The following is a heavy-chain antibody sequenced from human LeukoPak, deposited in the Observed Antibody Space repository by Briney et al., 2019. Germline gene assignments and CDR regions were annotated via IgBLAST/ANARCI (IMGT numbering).Heavy chain of an antibody. CDR3: ARDLEGHGSGGFVY. CDR1: GFTVSSNY. CDR2: IYSGGST. J-gene: IGHJ4*02. V-gene: IGHV3-53*01. Sequence: GGSLRLSCAASGFTVSSNYMSWVRQAPGKGLEWGSVIYSGGSTYYADSVKGRFTISRDNSKNTLYLQMNSLRAEDTAVYYCARDLEGHGSGGFVYWGQGTLVTVSS. D-gene: IGHD3-10*01.